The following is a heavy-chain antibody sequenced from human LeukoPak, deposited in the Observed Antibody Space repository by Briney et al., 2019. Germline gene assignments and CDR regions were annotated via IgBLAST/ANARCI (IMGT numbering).Heavy chain of an antibody. CDR3: ARGGGLDV. Sequence: GGSLRLSCAASGFTFSSYWMNRARQAPGKGLEWVASINHNGNVNYYVDSVRGRFTISRDNAKNSLYLQMSNLRAEDTAVYFCARGGGLDVWGQGATVTVSS. V-gene: IGHV3-7*03. CDR1: GFTFSSYW. CDR2: INHNGNVN. D-gene: IGHD3-16*01. J-gene: IGHJ6*02.